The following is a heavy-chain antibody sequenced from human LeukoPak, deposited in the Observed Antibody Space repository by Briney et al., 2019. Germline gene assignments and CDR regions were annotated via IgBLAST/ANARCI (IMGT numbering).Heavy chain of an antibody. CDR1: GFIFDAYT. V-gene: IGHV3-43*02. J-gene: IGHJ4*02. CDR3: AKDRGYEVVFDA. D-gene: IGHD5-12*01. CDR2: INGDSGRT. Sequence: HPGGSLRLSCTASGFIFDAYTMHWVRQAPGKGLEWVSLINGDSGRTYYADSVKGRFTISRDNSKNSLYLQMNSLRTEDTALYYCAKDRGYEVVFDARGQGTLVTVSS.